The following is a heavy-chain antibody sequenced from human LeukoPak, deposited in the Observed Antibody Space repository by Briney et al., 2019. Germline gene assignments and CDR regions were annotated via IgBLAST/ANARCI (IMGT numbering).Heavy chain of an antibody. V-gene: IGHV4-38-2*02. CDR2: IYHSGST. J-gene: IGHJ4*02. CDR3: VREREKQWLF. CDR1: GYSISSGYY. Sequence: PSETLSLTCTVSGYSISSGYYWGWIRQPPGKGLEWIGNIYHSGSTYYNPSLKSRVTISVDTSKNQFSLKLSSVTAADTAVYYCVREREKQWLFWGQGTLVPVSS. D-gene: IGHD6-19*01.